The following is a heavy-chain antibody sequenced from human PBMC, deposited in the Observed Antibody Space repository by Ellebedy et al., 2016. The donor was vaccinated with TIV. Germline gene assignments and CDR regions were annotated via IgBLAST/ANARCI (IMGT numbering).Heavy chain of an antibody. CDR2: INPDGSDI. J-gene: IGHJ4*02. CDR3: SRSLDF. CDR1: GFTFSGSW. V-gene: IGHV3-7*01. Sequence: GESLKISCAASGFTFSGSWMDWVRQAPGKGLEWVANINPDGSDISYVDSVKGRFIISRDNAKNSLYLQMNSLRAEDTAMYYCSRSLDFWGQGTLVTVSS.